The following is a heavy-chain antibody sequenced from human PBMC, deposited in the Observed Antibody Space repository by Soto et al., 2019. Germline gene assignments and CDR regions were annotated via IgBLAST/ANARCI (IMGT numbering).Heavy chain of an antibody. V-gene: IGHV3-48*03. D-gene: IGHD3-22*01. CDR2: ISYTGSTI. J-gene: IGHJ4*02. CDR1: GFTFSNYE. Sequence: GGSLRLSCAASGFTFSNYEMNWVRQTPGKGLEWVSYISYTGSTIYYADSVRGRFTISRDNSKNSLHLQMNSLRAEDTAVYYCARGLRIYYDRSGRHYWGQRTLVAVPS. CDR3: ARGLRIYYDRSGRHY.